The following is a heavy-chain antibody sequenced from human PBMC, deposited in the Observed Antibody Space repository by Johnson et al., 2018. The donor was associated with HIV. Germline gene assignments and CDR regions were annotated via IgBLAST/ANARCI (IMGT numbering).Heavy chain of an antibody. V-gene: IGHV3-64*01. CDR3: AREASGSLDAFDI. J-gene: IGHJ3*02. CDR1: GFTFSSYA. CDR2: ISSNGGST. D-gene: IGHD1-26*01. Sequence: EKLVESGGGLVQPGGSLRLSCAASGFTFSSYAMHWVRQAPGKGLEYVSAISSNGGSTYYANSVKGRFTISRDNSKNTLYLQMGSLRAEDMAVYYCAREASGSLDAFDIWGQGTMVTVSS.